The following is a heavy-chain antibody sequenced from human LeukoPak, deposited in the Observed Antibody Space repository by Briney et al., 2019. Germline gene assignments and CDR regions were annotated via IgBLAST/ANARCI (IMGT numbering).Heavy chain of an antibody. CDR1: GGSFSGYY. CDR2: INHSGST. D-gene: IGHD6-19*01. V-gene: IGHV4-34*01. J-gene: IGHJ5*02. CDR3: ARGVAFSPWYSSGLRWFDP. Sequence: PSETLSLTCAVYGGSFSGYYWSWIRQPPGKGLEWIGEINHSGSTNYNPSLKSRVTISVDTSKNQFSLKLSSVTAADTAVYYCARGVAFSPWYSSGLRWFDPWGQGTLVTVSS.